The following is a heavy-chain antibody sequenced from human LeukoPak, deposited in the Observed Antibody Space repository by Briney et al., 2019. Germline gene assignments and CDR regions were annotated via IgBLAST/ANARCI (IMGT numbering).Heavy chain of an antibody. CDR1: GGSFSGYY. CDR2: INHSGST. J-gene: IGHJ4*02. Sequence: PSETLSLTCAVYGGSFSGYYWSWIRQPPGKGLEWIGEINHSGSTNYNPSLKSRVTISVDTSKNQFSLKLSSVTAADTAVYYCAREAVHYDFWSGYRDYFDYWGQGTLVTVSS. D-gene: IGHD3-3*01. V-gene: IGHV4-34*01. CDR3: AREAVHYDFWSGYRDYFDY.